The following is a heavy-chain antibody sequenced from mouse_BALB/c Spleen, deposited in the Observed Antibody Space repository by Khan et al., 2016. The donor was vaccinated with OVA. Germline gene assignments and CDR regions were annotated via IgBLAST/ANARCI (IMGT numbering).Heavy chain of an antibody. CDR1: GYSITSEYT. CDR2: ISYSGNT. CDR3: ARKDYYDYDPFPY. V-gene: IGHV3-2*02. Sequence: EVQLQESGPGLVKPSQSLSLTCTVTGYSITSEYTWNWIRQFPGNKLEWMGFISYSGNTRYNPSLKSRISITRDTSKNQFFLQLNSVTSEDTATYYCARKDYYDYDPFPYGGQGTLVTGSA. J-gene: IGHJ3*01. D-gene: IGHD2-4*01.